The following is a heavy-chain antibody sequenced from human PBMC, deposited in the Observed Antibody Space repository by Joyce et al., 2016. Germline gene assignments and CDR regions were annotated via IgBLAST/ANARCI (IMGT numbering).Heavy chain of an antibody. J-gene: IGHJ6*02. Sequence: HLQESGPGLVKPSETLSLTCTISGDSFSGTSYYWSWLRQSPGKGLEWLGFLYDSETTHYNPSLGGRLSISVGAAKKQFSLRLTSVTSADTAVYYCATSLPSRVGGFQFFGMDVWGQGTTVIVS. V-gene: IGHV4-61*01. D-gene: IGHD3-10*01. CDR2: LYDSETT. CDR1: GDSFSGTSYY. CDR3: ATSLPSRVGGFQFFGMDV.